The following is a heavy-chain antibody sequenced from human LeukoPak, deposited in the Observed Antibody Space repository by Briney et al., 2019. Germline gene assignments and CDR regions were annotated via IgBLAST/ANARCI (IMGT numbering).Heavy chain of an antibody. CDR1: GGSFSGYY. V-gene: IGHV4-34*01. CDR2: INHSGST. Sequence: PSETLSLTCAVFGGSFSGYYWTWIRQPPGKWLEWIGEINHSGSTNYNPSLKSRVTISVDTSKHQFSLRLNSVTAADTAVYYCARGPVVDYFDGSGYYYFDSWGQGTPVTVSS. CDR3: ARGPVVDYFDGSGYYYFDS. J-gene: IGHJ4*02. D-gene: IGHD3-22*01.